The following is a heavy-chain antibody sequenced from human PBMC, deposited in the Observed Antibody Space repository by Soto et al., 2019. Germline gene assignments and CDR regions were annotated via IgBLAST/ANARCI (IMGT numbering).Heavy chain of an antibody. CDR2: ISGSGGST. D-gene: IGHD3-22*01. CDR1: GFTFSSYA. V-gene: IGHV3-23*01. J-gene: IGHJ4*02. Sequence: GGSLRLSCAASGFTFSSYAMSWVRQAPGKGLEWVSAISGSGGSTYYADSVKGRFTISRDNSKNTLYLQMNSLRAEDTAVYYCAKDIGRENYYDSSGYYDYWGQGTLVTVSS. CDR3: AKDIGRENYYDSSGYYDY.